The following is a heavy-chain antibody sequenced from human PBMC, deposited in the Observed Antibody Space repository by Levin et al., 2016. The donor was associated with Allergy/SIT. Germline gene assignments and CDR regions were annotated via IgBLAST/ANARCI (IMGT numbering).Heavy chain of an antibody. V-gene: IGHV1-69*01. D-gene: IGHD6-6*01. CDR2: IIPIFGTA. Sequence: WVRQAPGQGLEWMGGIIPIFGTANYAQKFQGRVTITADESTSTAYMELSSLRSEDTAVYYCASPQYSSSYAYYYGMDVWGQGTTVTVSS. J-gene: IGHJ6*02. CDR3: ASPQYSSSYAYYYGMDV.